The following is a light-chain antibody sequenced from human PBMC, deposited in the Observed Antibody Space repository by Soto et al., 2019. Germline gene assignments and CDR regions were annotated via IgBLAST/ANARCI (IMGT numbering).Light chain of an antibody. CDR1: SSNIGAGYD. CDR2: GNS. Sequence: QSVLTQPPSVSGAPGQRVTLSCTGSSSNIGAGYDVHWYQQLPGTAPKLLIYGNSNRPSGVPDRFSGSKSGTSASLAITVLQAEDEADYDCQSYDSSLSGRYVFGTGTQLTVL. V-gene: IGLV1-40*01. J-gene: IGLJ1*01. CDR3: QSYDSSLSGRYV.